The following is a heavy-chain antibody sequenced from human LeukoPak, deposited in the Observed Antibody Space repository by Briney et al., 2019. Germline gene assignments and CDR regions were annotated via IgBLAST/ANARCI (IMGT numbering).Heavy chain of an antibody. D-gene: IGHD3-22*01. V-gene: IGHV3-20*04. CDR2: INWNGGST. J-gene: IGHJ4*02. CDR1: GFTFDDYG. CDR3: ARAFYDSSGYWVYFYY. Sequence: GGSLRLSCAASGFTFDDYGMSWVRQAPGKGLEWVSGINWNGGSTGYADSVKGRFTISRDNAKNSLYLQMNSLRAEDTDLYYCARAFYDSSGYWVYFYYWGQGTLVTVSS.